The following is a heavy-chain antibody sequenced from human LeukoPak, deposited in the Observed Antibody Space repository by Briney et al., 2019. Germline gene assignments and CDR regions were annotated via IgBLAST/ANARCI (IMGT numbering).Heavy chain of an antibody. CDR1: GGSISSYY. V-gene: IGHV4-59*01. D-gene: IGHD6-13*01. CDR2: IYYSGST. CDR3: AREYSSSWSYFDY. Sequence: SETLSLTCTVSGGSISSYYWSWIRQPPGKGLEWIGYIYYSGSTNYNPSLKSRVTISVDTSKNQFSLKLSSVTAADTAVYYCAREYSSSWSYFDYWGQGTLVTVS. J-gene: IGHJ4*02.